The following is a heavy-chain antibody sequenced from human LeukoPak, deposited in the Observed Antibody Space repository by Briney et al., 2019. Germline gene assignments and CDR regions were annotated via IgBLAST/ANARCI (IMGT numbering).Heavy chain of an antibody. CDR3: ARCSPGDSSNFYAVLQY. D-gene: IGHD3-22*01. CDR1: GYTFTSYY. V-gene: IGHV1-46*01. J-gene: IGHJ4*02. CDR2: INPSGGST. Sequence: ASVKVSCKASGYTFTSYYMHWVRQAPGQGLEWMGIINPSGGSTSYAQKFQGRVTMTRDMSTSTDYMELSSLTSDDTAVYYCARCSPGDSSNFYAVLQYWGQGTQVTVST.